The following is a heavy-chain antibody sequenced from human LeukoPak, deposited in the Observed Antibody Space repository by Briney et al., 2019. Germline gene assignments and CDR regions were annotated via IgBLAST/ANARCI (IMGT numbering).Heavy chain of an antibody. CDR1: GFTFSSSN. J-gene: IGHJ4*02. CDR2: ISYDATKT. Sequence: GGSLRLSCAPSGFTFSSSNMHWVRQSPVKGLEWVALISYDATKTYYGESVKGRFTVSRDNSKNMLFLQMNSLSAEDTAIYYCEREWFGESNWGQGARVTVSS. D-gene: IGHD3-10*01. CDR3: EREWFGESN. V-gene: IGHV3-30*04.